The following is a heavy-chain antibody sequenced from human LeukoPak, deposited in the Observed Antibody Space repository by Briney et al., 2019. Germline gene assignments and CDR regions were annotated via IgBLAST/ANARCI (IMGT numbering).Heavy chain of an antibody. CDR3: ARAAAAGKGSFDY. CDR1: GGSISSYY. V-gene: IGHV4-59*01. J-gene: IGHJ4*02. CDR2: IYYSGST. Sequence: SETLSLTCTVSGGSISSYYWSWIRQPPGKGLEWIGYIYYSGSTNYNPSLKSRVTISVDTSKNQFSLKLSSVAAADTAVYYCARAAAAGKGSFDYWGQGTLVTVSS. D-gene: IGHD6-13*01.